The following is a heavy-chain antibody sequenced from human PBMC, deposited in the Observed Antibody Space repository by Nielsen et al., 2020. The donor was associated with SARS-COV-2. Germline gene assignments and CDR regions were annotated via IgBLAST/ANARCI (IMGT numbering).Heavy chain of an antibody. CDR1: GGSISSGGHY. V-gene: IGHV4-31*03. CDR3: ATSINVAFDL. CDR2: IYYSGNT. Sequence: SETLSLTCSVSGGSISSGGHYWTWIRQHPVKGLEFLGHIYYSGNTYYNPSLKSRVTISVDTSKNQFSLKLRSVTAADTALYYCATSINVAFDLWGQGTVVTVSS. J-gene: IGHJ3*01. D-gene: IGHD1-14*01.